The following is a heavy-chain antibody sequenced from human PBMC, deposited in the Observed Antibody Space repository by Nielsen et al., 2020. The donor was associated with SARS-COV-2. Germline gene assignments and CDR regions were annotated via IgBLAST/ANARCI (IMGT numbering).Heavy chain of an antibody. CDR3: AKVSDMGPYSSSWYTYYYYMDV. Sequence: GESLKISCAASGFTVSSNYMSWVRQAPGKGLEWVSVIYSGGSTYYADSVKGRFTISRDNSKNTLYLQMNSLRAEDTAVYYCAKVSDMGPYSSSWYTYYYYMDVWGKGTTVTVSS. D-gene: IGHD6-13*01. V-gene: IGHV3-53*01. J-gene: IGHJ6*03. CDR1: GFTVSSNY. CDR2: IYSGGST.